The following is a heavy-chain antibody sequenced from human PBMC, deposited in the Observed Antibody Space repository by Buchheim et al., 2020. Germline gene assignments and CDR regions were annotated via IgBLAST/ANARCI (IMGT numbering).Heavy chain of an antibody. CDR2: MNPNNGNT. D-gene: IGHD3-9*01. V-gene: IGHV1-8*01. CDR1: GYTFTTYD. CDR3: ARVNDWDLFEN. J-gene: IGHJ4*02. Sequence: QVQLVQSGAEVKKPGASVKVSCKASGYTFTTYDINWVRQATGQGLEWTGWMNPNNGNTHNAQRFQGRVTMKRNTSISTAYMELSSLTSDDTAVYYCARVNDWDLFENWGQGTL.